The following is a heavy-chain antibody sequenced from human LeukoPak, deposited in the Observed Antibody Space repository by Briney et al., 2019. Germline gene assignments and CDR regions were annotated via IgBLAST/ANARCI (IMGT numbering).Heavy chain of an antibody. J-gene: IGHJ6*03. CDR2: IYYSGST. V-gene: IGHV4-39*07. CDR1: GGSISSSTYY. Sequence: SETLSLTCTVSGGSISSSTYYWGWIRQPPGRGLDWIGSIYYSGSTYYNPSLKSRVTISVDTSKNQFSLKLSSVTAADTAVYYCAKYYGGRPDYYYYMDVWGKGTTVTVSS. D-gene: IGHD4-23*01. CDR3: AKYYGGRPDYYYYMDV.